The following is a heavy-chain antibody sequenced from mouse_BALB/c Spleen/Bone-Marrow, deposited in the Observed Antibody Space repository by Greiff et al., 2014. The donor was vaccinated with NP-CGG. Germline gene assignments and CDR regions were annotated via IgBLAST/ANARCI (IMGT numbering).Heavy chain of an antibody. J-gene: IGHJ3*01. CDR3: ARDYDYGFAY. V-gene: IGHV1S137*01. D-gene: IGHD2-4*01. CDR2: ISTYYGDA. CDR1: GYTFTDYA. Sequence: QVQLQQSGAELVRPGVSVKISCKGSGYTFTDYAMHWVKQSHAKSLEWIGVISTYYGDASYNQKFKGKATMTVDKYSSTAYMELARLTSEDSAIYYCARDYDYGFAYWGQGTLVTVSA.